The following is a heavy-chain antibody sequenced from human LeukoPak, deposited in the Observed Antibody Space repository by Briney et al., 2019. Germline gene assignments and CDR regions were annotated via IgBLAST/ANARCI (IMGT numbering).Heavy chain of an antibody. J-gene: IGHJ6*02. CDR3: AKAASSSWPSYQYGMDV. Sequence: GGSLRLSCAASGFIFSGYSMSWVRQAPGKGLEWVSVITGSGKNTYYADSVKGRFTISKDNSKNTVYLQMNDLRVDDTAVYYCAKAASSSWPSYQYGMDVWGQGTTVTVSS. CDR1: GFIFSGYS. V-gene: IGHV3-23*01. CDR2: ITGSGKNT. D-gene: IGHD6-13*01.